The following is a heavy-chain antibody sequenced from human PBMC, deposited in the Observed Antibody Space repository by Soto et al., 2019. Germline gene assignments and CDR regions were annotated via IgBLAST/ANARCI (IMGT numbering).Heavy chain of an antibody. J-gene: IGHJ5*02. Sequence: QVQLQESGPGLVKPSETLSLTCTVSDGSIGSDYWSWIRQPPGKGLEWLGNMDYIGNTNYNPSLNTRVTMSIDTSKNRFSLTLASVTTADTAVYYCARMFDNYVNGNWFDPWGQGTLVTVSS. V-gene: IGHV4-59*01. D-gene: IGHD3-10*02. CDR3: ARMFDNYVNGNWFDP. CDR2: MDYIGNT. CDR1: DGSIGSDY.